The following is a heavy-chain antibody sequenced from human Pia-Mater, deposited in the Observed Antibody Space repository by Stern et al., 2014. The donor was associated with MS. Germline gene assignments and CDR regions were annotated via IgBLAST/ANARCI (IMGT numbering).Heavy chain of an antibody. D-gene: IGHD3-16*01. CDR1: GFTFSSYG. J-gene: IGHJ6*02. CDR3: AKDTSPREYFYYGMDV. V-gene: IGHV3-30*18. Sequence: QVQLVQSGGGVVQPGRSLRLSCAASGFTFSSYGLHWVRQAPGKGLEWVPVISYDGSNKNYGYSVKGRFTISRDTSTNTFHLQMHSRRAEDTAVYYCAKDTSPREYFYYGMDVWGQGTTVTVS. CDR2: ISYDGSNK.